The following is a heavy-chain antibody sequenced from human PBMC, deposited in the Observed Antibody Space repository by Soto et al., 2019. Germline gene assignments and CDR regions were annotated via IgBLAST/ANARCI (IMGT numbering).Heavy chain of an antibody. J-gene: IGHJ4*02. V-gene: IGHV4-39*02. CDR2: NYYSGNT. CDR3: AREGGRYCTGGSCQVDY. CDR1: GGSISSSSYY. Sequence: QLQLQESGPGLVKPSETLSLTCTVSGGSISSSSYYWGWIRQPPGKGLEWIGSNYYSGNTYYTPSLMSRVTLSVDTSKNHFSLKLSSVTAADTAVYYCAREGGRYCTGGSCQVDYWGQGTLVTVSS. D-gene: IGHD2-15*01.